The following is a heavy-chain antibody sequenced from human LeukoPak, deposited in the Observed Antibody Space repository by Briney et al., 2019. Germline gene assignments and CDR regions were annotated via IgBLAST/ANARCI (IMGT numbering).Heavy chain of an antibody. D-gene: IGHD2-15*01. V-gene: IGHV5-51*01. CDR1: GYSFTSYW. CDR3: ARQASATPYYYYGMDV. CDR2: IYPGDSDT. Sequence: GESLKISCKGSGYSFTSYWIGWVRPLPGKGLEWMGIIYPGDSDTRYSPSFQGQVTISADKSISTAYLQWSNLKASDTAMYYCARQASATPYYYYGMDVWGQGTTVTVSS. J-gene: IGHJ6*02.